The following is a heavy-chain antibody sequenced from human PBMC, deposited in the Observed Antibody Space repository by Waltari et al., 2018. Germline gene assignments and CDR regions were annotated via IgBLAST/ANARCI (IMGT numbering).Heavy chain of an antibody. CDR1: GFTFSSYG. CDR2: IRYDGSNK. Sequence: QVQLVESGGGVVQPGGSLRLSCAASGFTFSSYGMHWVRQAPGKGLEWVAFIRYDGSNKYYADSVKGRFTISRDNSKNTLYLQMNSLRSEDTAVYYCAKVAVAGRRGRYYYYGMDVWGQGTTVTVSS. D-gene: IGHD6-19*01. J-gene: IGHJ6*02. CDR3: AKVAVAGRRGRYYYYGMDV. V-gene: IGHV3-30*02.